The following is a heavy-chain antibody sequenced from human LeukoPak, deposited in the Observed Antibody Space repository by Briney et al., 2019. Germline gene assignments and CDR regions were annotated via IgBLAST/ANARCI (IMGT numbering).Heavy chain of an antibody. CDR2: ISAYNGNT. Sequence: ASVKVSCKASGYTFTSYGISWLRQAPGQGLEWMGWISAYNGNTNYAQKLQGRVNMTTDTSTSTAYMELRSLRSDDTAVYYCAKDGIRYFDWLLEDAFDIWGQGTMVTVSS. V-gene: IGHV1-18*01. CDR1: GYTFTSYG. CDR3: AKDGIRYFDWLLEDAFDI. D-gene: IGHD3-9*01. J-gene: IGHJ3*02.